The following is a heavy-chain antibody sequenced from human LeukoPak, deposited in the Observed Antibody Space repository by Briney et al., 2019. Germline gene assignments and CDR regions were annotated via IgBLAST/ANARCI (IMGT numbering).Heavy chain of an antibody. J-gene: IGHJ6*02. CDR3: ARAFGGDSYGPRPRYYYYGMDD. V-gene: IGHV3-30-3*01. CDR1: GFTFSSYA. Sequence: GGSLRLSCAASGFTFSSYAMHWVRQAPGKGLEWVAVISYDGSNKYYADSVKGRFTISRDNSKNTLYLQMNSLRAEDTAVYYCARAFGGDSYGPRPRYYYYGMDDWGQGTTVTVSS. D-gene: IGHD5-18*01. CDR2: ISYDGSNK.